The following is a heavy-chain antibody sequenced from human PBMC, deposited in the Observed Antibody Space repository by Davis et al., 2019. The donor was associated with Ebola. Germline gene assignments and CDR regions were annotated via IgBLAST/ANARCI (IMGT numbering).Heavy chain of an antibody. J-gene: IGHJ4*02. Sequence: WVRQAPGKGLEWIGSIYYSGSTYYNPSLKSRVTISVDTSKNQFSLKLSSVTAADTAVYYCARLFVDTAIDYFDDWGQGTLVTVSS. V-gene: IGHV4-39*01. CDR2: IYYSGST. CDR3: ARLFVDTAIDYFDD. D-gene: IGHD5-18*01.